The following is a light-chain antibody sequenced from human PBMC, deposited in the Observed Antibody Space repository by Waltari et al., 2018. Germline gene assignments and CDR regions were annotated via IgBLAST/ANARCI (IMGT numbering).Light chain of an antibody. CDR1: QSLLHSSNNKNY. V-gene: IGKV4-1*01. CDR2: WAS. J-gene: IGKJ1*01. CDR3: QQYYSPPWT. Sequence: DIVMTQSPDSLAVSLGERATINCKSSQSLLHSSNNKNYSVWYQQKPGQPPELLFYWASTRESGVPDRFSGSGSGTDFTLTISSLQAEDVAVFYCQQYYSPPWTFGQGTKVEIK.